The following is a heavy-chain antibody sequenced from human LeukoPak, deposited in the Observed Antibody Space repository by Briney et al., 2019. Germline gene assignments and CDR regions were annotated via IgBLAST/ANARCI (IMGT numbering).Heavy chain of an antibody. CDR3: ARVRRVTMVRGASNYFDY. J-gene: IGHJ4*02. V-gene: IGHV3-21*01. Sequence: GGSLRLSSAASGFTFSSYSMNWVRQAPGKGLEWVSSISSSSSYIYYADSVKGRFTISRDNAKNSLYLQMNSLRAEDTAVYYCARVRRVTMVRGASNYFDYWGQGTLVTVSS. CDR2: ISSSSSYI. CDR1: GFTFSSYS. D-gene: IGHD3-10*01.